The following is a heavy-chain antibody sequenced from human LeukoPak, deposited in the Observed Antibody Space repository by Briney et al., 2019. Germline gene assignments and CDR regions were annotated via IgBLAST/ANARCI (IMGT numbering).Heavy chain of an antibody. J-gene: IGHJ4*02. D-gene: IGHD2-2*02. CDR2: IYYSGST. CDR1: GASISSDY. Sequence: SETLSLTCTVSGASISSDYWSWIRQPPGKGLEWMGYIYYSGSTNYNPSLSSRVTISLDTSKNQFSLMLRSLTAADTAVYYCARRYTASPGERFDYWGQGTLVTVSS. V-gene: IGHV4-59*08. CDR3: ARRYTASPGERFDY.